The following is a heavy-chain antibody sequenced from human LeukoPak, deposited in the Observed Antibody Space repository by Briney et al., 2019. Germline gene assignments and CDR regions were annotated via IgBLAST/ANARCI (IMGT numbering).Heavy chain of an antibody. Sequence: ASVKVSCKASGYTFTSYGISWVRQAPGQGLEWMGWISAYNGNTNYAQKLQGRVTMTTDTSTSTAYMELRSLRSDDTAVYYYATRLWFGTGFDYWGQGTLVTVSS. CDR1: GYTFTSYG. CDR3: ATRLWFGTGFDY. J-gene: IGHJ4*02. D-gene: IGHD3-10*01. V-gene: IGHV1-18*01. CDR2: ISAYNGNT.